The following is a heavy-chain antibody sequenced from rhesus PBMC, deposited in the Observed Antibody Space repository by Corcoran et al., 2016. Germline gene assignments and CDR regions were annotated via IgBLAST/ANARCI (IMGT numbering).Heavy chain of an antibody. V-gene: IGHV4-80*01. Sequence: QVQLQESGPGLVKPSETLSLTCTVSGASISYNWWSWIRQPPGKGLVWIGEINGNGGNTNYTPSLQSRVPISKDASKHQFSLKMTSVTAADTALYYCARDEHSPVWALDVWGRGVLVTVSS. CDR1: GASISYNW. J-gene: IGHJ5-2*02. D-gene: IGHD1-1-1*01. CDR2: INGNGGNT. CDR3: ARDEHSPVWALDV.